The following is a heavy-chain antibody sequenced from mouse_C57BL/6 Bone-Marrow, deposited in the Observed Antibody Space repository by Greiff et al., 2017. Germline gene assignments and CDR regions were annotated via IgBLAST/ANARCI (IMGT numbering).Heavy chain of an antibody. D-gene: IGHD1-1*01. V-gene: IGHV1-15*01. J-gene: IGHJ1*03. CDR3: TTYGSSPWYFDV. CDR2: IDPETGGT. Sequence: VKLVESGAELVRPGASVTLSCKASGYTFTDYEMHWVKQTPVHGLEWIGAIDPETGGTAYNQKFKGKAILTADKSSSTAYMELRSLTSEDSAVYYCTTYGSSPWYFDVWGTGTTVTVSS. CDR1: GYTFTDYE.